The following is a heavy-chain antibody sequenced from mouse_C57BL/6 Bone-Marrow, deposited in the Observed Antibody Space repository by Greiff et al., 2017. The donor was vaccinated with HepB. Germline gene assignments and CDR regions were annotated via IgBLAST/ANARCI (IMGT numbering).Heavy chain of an antibody. Sequence: VKLQQSGAELARPGASVKLSCKASGYTFTSYGISWVKQRTGQGLEWIGEIYPRSGNTYYNEKFKGKATLTADKSSSTAYMELRSLTSEDSAVYFCAREEKIYYYGKGTSYWGQGTLVTVSA. D-gene: IGHD1-1*01. CDR2: IYPRSGNT. V-gene: IGHV1-81*01. J-gene: IGHJ3*01. CDR3: AREEKIYYYGKGTSY. CDR1: GYTFTSYG.